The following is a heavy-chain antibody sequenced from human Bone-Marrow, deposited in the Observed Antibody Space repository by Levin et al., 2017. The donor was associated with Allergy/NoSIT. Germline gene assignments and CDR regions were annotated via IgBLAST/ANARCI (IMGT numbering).Heavy chain of an antibody. V-gene: IGHV1-8*01. J-gene: IGHJ4*02. CDR1: GYTFTVYD. CDR3: ARGAQRSFDY. CDR2: MNPNSGNT. Sequence: GASVKVSCKASGYTFTVYDVNWVRQAAGQGLEWMGRMNPNSGNTDYAQKFQGRVSMTRSISTSTAYLELSSLRSGDTAVYYCARGAQRSFDYWGQGTLVTVSS.